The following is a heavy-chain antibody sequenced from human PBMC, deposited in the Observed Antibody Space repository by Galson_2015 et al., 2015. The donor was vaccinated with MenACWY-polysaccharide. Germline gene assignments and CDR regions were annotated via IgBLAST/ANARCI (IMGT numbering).Heavy chain of an antibody. D-gene: IGHD2-8*02. J-gene: IGHJ4*02. Sequence: SLRLSCAASGFTFSNYWMTWVRQAPGKGLEWVANIKQDGSEKYYVDSVKGRFTISRDNAENSLYLQMNSLRAEDTAVYYCARGDCTRESGCGLGGGWGQGTLVTVSS. V-gene: IGHV3-7*04. CDR1: GFTFSNYW. CDR2: IKQDGSEK. CDR3: ARGDCTRESGCGLGGG.